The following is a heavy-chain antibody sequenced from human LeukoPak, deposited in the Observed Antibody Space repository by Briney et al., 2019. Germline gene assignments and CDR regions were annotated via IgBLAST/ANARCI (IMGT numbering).Heavy chain of an antibody. CDR1: GFTFSSYG. CDR2: ISGSGGST. D-gene: IGHD4-17*01. J-gene: IGHJ5*02. CDR3: AKDDLYGDHFYLFDP. V-gene: IGHV3-23*01. Sequence: PGGSLRLSCAASGFTFSSYGMSWVRQAPGKGLEWVSAISGSGGSTYYADSVKGRFTISRDNSKNTLYLQMNSLRAEDTAVYYCAKDDLYGDHFYLFDPWGQGTLVTVSS.